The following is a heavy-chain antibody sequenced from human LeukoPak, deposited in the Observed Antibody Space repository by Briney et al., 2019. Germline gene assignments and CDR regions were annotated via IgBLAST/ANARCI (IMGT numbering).Heavy chain of an antibody. J-gene: IGHJ4*02. V-gene: IGHV4-59*01. CDR3: ARVVAATLLDY. D-gene: IGHD2-15*01. CDR1: GGSISSYY. Sequence: SETPSLTCTVSGGSISSYYWSWIRQPPGKGLEWIGYIYYSGSTNYNPSLKSRVTISVDTSKNQFSLKLSSVTAADTAVYYCARVVAATLLDYWGQGTLVTVSS. CDR2: IYYSGST.